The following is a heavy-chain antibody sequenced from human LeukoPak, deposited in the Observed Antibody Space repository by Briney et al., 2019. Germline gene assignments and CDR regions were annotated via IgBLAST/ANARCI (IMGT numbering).Heavy chain of an antibody. V-gene: IGHV5-51*01. CDR1: GYXFTNYW. D-gene: IGHD5-24*01. CDR3: ARSGDSYNYVY. J-gene: IGHJ4*02. CDR2: IYPADSDT. Sequence: GESLKISCNGSGYXFTNYWICWVRQMPGKGLEWMGIIYPADSDTRYSPSFQGQVTMSADKSISAAYLQWSSLKASDTAMYYCARSGDSYNYVYWGQGTLVTVSS.